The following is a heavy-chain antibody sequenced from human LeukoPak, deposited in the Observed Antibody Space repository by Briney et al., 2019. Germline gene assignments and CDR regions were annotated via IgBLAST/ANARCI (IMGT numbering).Heavy chain of an antibody. CDR1: GYSFTSYY. Sequence: GASVKVSCKASGYSFTSYYIHWVRQAPGQGLEWIGIIKPDPGSRNYAPKFQGRVTMTSDMSTSTVYMELSGLRSEDTAVYHCARSRPPLGTRWDYMDVWGKGTAVTVSS. CDR2: IKPDPGSR. D-gene: IGHD1-1*01. CDR3: ARSRPPLGTRWDYMDV. J-gene: IGHJ6*03. V-gene: IGHV1-46*01.